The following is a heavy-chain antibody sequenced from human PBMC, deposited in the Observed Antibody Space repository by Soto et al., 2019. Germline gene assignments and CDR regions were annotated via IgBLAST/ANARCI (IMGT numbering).Heavy chain of an antibody. J-gene: IGHJ4*02. D-gene: IGHD3-10*01. V-gene: IGHV4-59*08. CDR3: TRHWDSGSLGY. CDR1: GGSISSDY. Sequence: QVQLQESGPGLVKPSETLSLTCTVSGGSISSDYWSWIRQPPGKGLEWIGFIYYSGSINYNPSFASRVAISVDTSKNQFSLNLTSVTAADTAVYYCTRHWDSGSLGYWGQGTLVTVSS. CDR2: IYYSGSI.